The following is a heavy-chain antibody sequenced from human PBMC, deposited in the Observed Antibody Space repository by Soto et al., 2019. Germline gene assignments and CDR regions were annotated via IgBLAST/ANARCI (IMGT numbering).Heavy chain of an antibody. CDR3: AKDIFWVALAGAFDS. Sequence: GGSLRLSCAASGFTFSSYGIHWVRQTPGKGLECVASISHDGSNSFYTDSVKGRFTISRDNSNNTLYLQMNSLRPEDTAVYYCAKDIFWVALAGAFDSWGQGTVVTVSS. CDR2: ISHDGSNS. J-gene: IGHJ4*02. CDR1: GFTFSSYG. D-gene: IGHD6-19*01. V-gene: IGHV3-30*18.